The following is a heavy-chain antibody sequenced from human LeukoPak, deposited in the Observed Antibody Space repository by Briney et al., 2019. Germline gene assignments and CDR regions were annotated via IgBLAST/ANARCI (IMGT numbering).Heavy chain of an antibody. CDR3: AGEYYYDSSGYGVSNQGFDY. CDR2: ISSSSSYI. CDR1: GFTFSSYS. D-gene: IGHD3-22*01. V-gene: IGHV3-21*01. J-gene: IGHJ4*02. Sequence: GVSLRLSCAASGFTFSSYSMNWVRQAPGKGLEWVSSISSSSSYIYYADSVKGRFTISRDNAKNSLYLQMNSLRAEDTAVYYCAGEYYYDSSGYGVSNQGFDYWGQGTLVTVSS.